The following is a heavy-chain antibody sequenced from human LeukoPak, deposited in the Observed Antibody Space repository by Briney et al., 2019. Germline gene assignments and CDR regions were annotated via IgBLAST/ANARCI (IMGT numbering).Heavy chain of an antibody. J-gene: IGHJ4*02. CDR3: ARDAPPYCSGGSCYSRY. V-gene: IGHV3-7*01. D-gene: IGHD2-15*01. CDR2: IKRGGSEK. Sequence: GGSLRLFCAASRFTLSSYWVIWVRQATGEGLEWVANIKRGGSEKYYVDFVKGRFTISRDNAKNSLYLQMNRLRAEDTAVYYCARDAPPYCSGGSCYSRYWGQGALVTVSS. CDR1: RFTLSSYW.